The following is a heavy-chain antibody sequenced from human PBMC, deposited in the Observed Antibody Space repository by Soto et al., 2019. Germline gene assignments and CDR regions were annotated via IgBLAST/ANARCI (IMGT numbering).Heavy chain of an antibody. CDR1: GYTFTSYG. J-gene: IGHJ6*02. V-gene: IGHV1-18*01. D-gene: IGHD3-3*01. Sequence: QVQLVQSGAEVKKPGASVKVSCKASGYTFTSYGISWVRQAPGQGLEWMGWISAYNGNTNYAQKLQGRVTMTTDTSTSTAYMELRSLRSDDTAVYYCATFAKNYDFWSGYSIIGPLYGMDVWGQGTTVTVSS. CDR2: ISAYNGNT. CDR3: ATFAKNYDFWSGYSIIGPLYGMDV.